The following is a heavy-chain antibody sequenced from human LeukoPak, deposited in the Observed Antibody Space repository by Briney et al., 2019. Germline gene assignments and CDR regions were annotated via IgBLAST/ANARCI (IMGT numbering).Heavy chain of an antibody. CDR3: ARHLRGYSYGPFDS. J-gene: IGHJ4*02. D-gene: IGHD5-18*01. Sequence: SETLSLTCTLSGYFLSSYYWSWIRQPPGKGLEGIGFIYYSGSTNYNPSLQSQGPISVGPSNSQFSLRLRSVTAADTAVYYCARHLRGYSYGPFDSWGQGALVTVSS. CDR2: IYYSGST. CDR1: GYFLSSYY. V-gene: IGHV4-59*08.